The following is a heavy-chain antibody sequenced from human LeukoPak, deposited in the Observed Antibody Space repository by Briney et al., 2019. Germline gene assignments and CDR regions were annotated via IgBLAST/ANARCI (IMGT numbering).Heavy chain of an antibody. V-gene: IGHV3-9*01. CDR1: GFTFDDYA. Sequence: GGSLRLSCAASGFTFDDYAMHWVRQAPGKGLEWVSGISWNSGSIGYADSVKGRFTISRDNAKNSLYLQMNSLRAEDTALYYCAKAVRRHYDFWSGYYDLYCYYGMDVWGQGTTVTVSS. D-gene: IGHD3-3*01. CDR3: AKAVRRHYDFWSGYYDLYCYYGMDV. CDR2: ISWNSGSI. J-gene: IGHJ6*02.